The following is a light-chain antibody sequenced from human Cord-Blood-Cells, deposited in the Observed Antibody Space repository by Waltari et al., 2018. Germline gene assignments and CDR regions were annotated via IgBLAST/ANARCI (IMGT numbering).Light chain of an antibody. V-gene: IGKV3-11*01. CDR2: DAS. CDR1: QSVSSY. Sequence: EIVLTQSPATLSLSPGERATLSCGARQSVSSYLAWYQQKSGQSPRLLIYDASNRATVIPARFSGSGSGTDFTLTISSLEPEDFAVYYCQQRSNWPYTFGQGTKLEIK. J-gene: IGKJ2*01. CDR3: QQRSNWPYT.